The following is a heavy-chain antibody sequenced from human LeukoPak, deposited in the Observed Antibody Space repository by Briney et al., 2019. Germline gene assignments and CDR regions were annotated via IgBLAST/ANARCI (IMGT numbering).Heavy chain of an antibody. Sequence: GGSLRLSCAASGFTFSSYAMTWVRRAPGKGLEWVSGISWNSGSIGYADSVKGRFTISRDNAKNSLYLQMNSLRAEDMALYYCARGRGHPGGYFDYWGQGTLVTVSS. CDR2: ISWNSGSI. CDR1: GFTFSSYA. V-gene: IGHV3-9*03. D-gene: IGHD3-10*01. CDR3: ARGRGHPGGYFDY. J-gene: IGHJ4*02.